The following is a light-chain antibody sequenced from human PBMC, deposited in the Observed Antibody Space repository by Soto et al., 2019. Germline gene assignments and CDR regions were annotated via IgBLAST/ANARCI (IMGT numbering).Light chain of an antibody. CDR2: GAS. CDR1: HSVLYSSNTKDY. CDR3: QQCYSIPPA. V-gene: IGKV4-1*01. Sequence: DVVLTPSPDSLGVSLGGMSTIDYNCAHSVLYSSNTKDYLAWYQQKPGQPPKLLIYGASTRESGVPDRFSGSGSGTDFTLTISSLQAEDVAVYYCQQCYSIPPAFGQGTKVDIK. J-gene: IGKJ1*01.